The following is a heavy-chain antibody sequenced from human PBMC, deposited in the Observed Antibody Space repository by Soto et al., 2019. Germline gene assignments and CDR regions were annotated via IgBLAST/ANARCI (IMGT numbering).Heavy chain of an antibody. CDR1: GYTFTSHD. CDR3: ASDMSTN. V-gene: IGHV1-8*01. D-gene: IGHD2-2*01. Sequence: QVQLVQSGAEMKKPGASVKVSCKASGYTFTSHDINWMRQTTGQGLEWMGWMNPNSGHTNYAQKFQGRVTMTRDTSISTAYMELTNLRSEDTDIYYCASDMSTNWGQGTLVTVSS. CDR2: MNPNSGHT. J-gene: IGHJ4*02.